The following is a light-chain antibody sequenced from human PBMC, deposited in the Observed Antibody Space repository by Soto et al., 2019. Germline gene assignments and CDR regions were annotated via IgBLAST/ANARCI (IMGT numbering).Light chain of an antibody. V-gene: IGKV1-39*01. Sequence: DIQMTQCPSSLSASVGDRFTITCRASQSISSYLNWYQQKPGKAPKLLIYAASSLQSGVPSRFSGSGSGTDFTLTISSLQPEDFATYYCQQSYSTPPTFGQGTKVDIK. J-gene: IGKJ1*01. CDR1: QSISSY. CDR3: QQSYSTPPT. CDR2: AAS.